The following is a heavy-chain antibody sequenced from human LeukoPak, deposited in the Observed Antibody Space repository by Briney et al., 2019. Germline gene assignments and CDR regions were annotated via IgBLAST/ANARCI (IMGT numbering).Heavy chain of an antibody. Sequence: KSSETLSLTCTVSGGSISSSSYYCSWIRQPPGKGLEYIGYIYYSGSTYYNPSLKSRITMSVDTSKNQFSLRLSSVTAADTAVYYCARGNYDILTGYYPMDYWGQGTLVTVSS. J-gene: IGHJ4*02. V-gene: IGHV4-31*03. D-gene: IGHD3-9*01. CDR3: ARGNYDILTGYYPMDY. CDR1: GGSISSSSYY. CDR2: IYYSGST.